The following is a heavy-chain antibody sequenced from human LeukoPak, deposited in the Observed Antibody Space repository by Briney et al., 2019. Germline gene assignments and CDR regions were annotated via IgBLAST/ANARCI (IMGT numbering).Heavy chain of an antibody. J-gene: IGHJ3*02. V-gene: IGHV4-39*07. D-gene: IGHD1-26*01. CDR3: ARSRGSYIFDI. CDR1: GGSISSSSDY. CDR2: VYYSGST. Sequence: PSETLSLTCTVSGGSISSSSDYWGWLRQPPGKGLEWIGSVYYSGSTYYTPSLKSRVTISVDTSKNQFSLKLSSVTAADTAVYYCARSRGSYIFDIWGQGTMVTVSS.